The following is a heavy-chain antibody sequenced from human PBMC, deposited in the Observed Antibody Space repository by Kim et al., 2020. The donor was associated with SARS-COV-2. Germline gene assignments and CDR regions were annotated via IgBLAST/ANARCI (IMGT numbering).Heavy chain of an antibody. CDR1: GGNFRSYG. J-gene: IGHJ6*02. D-gene: IGHD2-15*01. CDR2: IVPVSATP. Sequence: SVKVSCKASGGNFRSYGITWVRQAPGQGLEWMGGIVPVSATPNYAPMFQGRVTITADDSTKTAYMELGSLKSEDTAVYYCARIVSPFFYGLDVWGQGTTVTVSS. CDR3: ARIVSPFFYGLDV. V-gene: IGHV1-69*13.